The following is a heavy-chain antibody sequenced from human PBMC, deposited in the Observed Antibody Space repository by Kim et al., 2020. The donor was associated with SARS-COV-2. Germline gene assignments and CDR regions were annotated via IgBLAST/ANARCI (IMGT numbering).Heavy chain of an antibody. Sequence: SVKGRFTISRDNSKNTLYLQMNSLRAEDTAVYYCAKERRGCSGGSCYFHYWGQGTLVTVSS. CDR3: AKERRGCSGGSCYFHY. V-gene: IGHV3-30*02. J-gene: IGHJ4*02. D-gene: IGHD2-15*01.